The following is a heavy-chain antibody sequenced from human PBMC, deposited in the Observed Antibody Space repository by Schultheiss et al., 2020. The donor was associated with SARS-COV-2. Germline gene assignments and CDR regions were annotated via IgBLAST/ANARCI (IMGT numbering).Heavy chain of an antibody. Sequence: GGSLRLSCKGSGYSFTNNWIGWVRQMPGKGLEWMGIIYPGDSDTRYSPSFQGQVTISADKSISTAYLQWSSLKASDTAMYYCARGPRGSSLGWFDPWGQGTLVTVAS. CDR1: GYSFTNNW. J-gene: IGHJ5*02. CDR2: IYPGDSDT. CDR3: ARGPRGSSLGWFDP. D-gene: IGHD6-13*01. V-gene: IGHV5-51*01.